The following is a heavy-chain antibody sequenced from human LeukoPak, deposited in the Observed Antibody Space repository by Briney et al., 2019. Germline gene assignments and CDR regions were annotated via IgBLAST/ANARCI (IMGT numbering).Heavy chain of an antibody. V-gene: IGHV4-34*01. CDR1: GGSFSGYY. CDR2: INHSGST. D-gene: IGHD6-13*01. Sequence: ASETLSLTCAVYGGSFSGYYWSWIRQPPGKGLEWIGEINHSGSTNYNPSLKSRVTISVDTSKNQFSLKLSSVTAADTAVYYCARIKRGIAAAGTAPTAFDIWGQGTMVTVSS. J-gene: IGHJ3*02. CDR3: ARIKRGIAAAGTAPTAFDI.